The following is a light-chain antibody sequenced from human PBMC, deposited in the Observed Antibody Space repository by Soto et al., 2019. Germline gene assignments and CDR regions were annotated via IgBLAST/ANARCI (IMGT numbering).Light chain of an antibody. Sequence: QSALTQPASVSGSPGQSITISCTGTSSDVGTYNLVSWYQHHPGKAPKLMIYEGSKRPSGVSNRFSGSKSGNTASLTISGLQAEDEADYSCCSYAGSSTRVVFGGGTKLTVL. J-gene: IGLJ2*01. CDR3: CSYAGSSTRVV. CDR2: EGS. V-gene: IGLV2-23*01. CDR1: SSDVGTYNL.